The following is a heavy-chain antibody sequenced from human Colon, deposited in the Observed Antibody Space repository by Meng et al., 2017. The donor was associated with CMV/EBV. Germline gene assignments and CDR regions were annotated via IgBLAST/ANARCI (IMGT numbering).Heavy chain of an antibody. CDR1: GDSNIYKYY. V-gene: IGHV4-59*01. CDR3: VRSLDDASGQFRDY. CDR2: LYFDVRT. D-gene: IGHD3-3*01. Sequence: SETLSLTCKVSGDSNIYKYYWTWIRQSPGKGLEWIGFLYFDVRTTYNPSLKSRVSISADTSKREISLKLFSVTTADTAVYYCVRSLDDASGQFRDYWGQGTLVTVSS. J-gene: IGHJ4*02.